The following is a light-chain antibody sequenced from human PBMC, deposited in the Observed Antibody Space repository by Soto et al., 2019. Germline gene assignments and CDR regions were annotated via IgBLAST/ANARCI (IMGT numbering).Light chain of an antibody. CDR1: QSISSW. J-gene: IGKJ1*01. Sequence: RVRISCRASQSISSWLAWYQQTPGKAPKLLIYDASTLDTGVPSRFSGSGSGTEFTLTISSLQPEDFATYYCLQHNSYPRTFGQGTKVDI. CDR2: DAS. CDR3: LQHNSYPRT. V-gene: IGKV1-5*01.